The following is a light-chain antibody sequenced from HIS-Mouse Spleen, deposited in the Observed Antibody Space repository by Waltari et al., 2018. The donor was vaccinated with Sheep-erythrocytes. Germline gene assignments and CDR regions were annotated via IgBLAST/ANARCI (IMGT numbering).Light chain of an antibody. CDR1: SSDVGSYHL. V-gene: IGLV2-23*01. J-gene: IGLJ3*02. CDR3: CSYAGSSTWV. Sequence: QSALTQPASVSGSPGQSITISCTGTSSDVGSYHLVSWSQQPPGKAPKLMIYEGSKRPSGVSNRFSGSKSGNTASLTISGLQAEDEADYYCCSYAGSSTWVFGGGTKLTVL. CDR2: EGS.